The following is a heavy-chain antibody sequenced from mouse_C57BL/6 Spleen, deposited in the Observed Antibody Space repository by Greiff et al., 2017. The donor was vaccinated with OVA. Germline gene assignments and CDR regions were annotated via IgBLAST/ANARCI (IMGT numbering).Heavy chain of an antibody. CDR1: GYSFTGYY. CDR2: INPSTGGT. V-gene: IGHV1-42*01. Sequence: EVQLQQSGPELVKPGASVKISCKASGYSFTGYYMNWVKQSPEKSLEWIGEINPSTGGTTYNQKFKAKATLTVDKSSSTAYMQLKSLTSEDSAVYYCARRGIYYGSSYEYYFDYWGQGTTLTVSS. D-gene: IGHD1-1*01. CDR3: ARRGIYYGSSYEYYFDY. J-gene: IGHJ2*01.